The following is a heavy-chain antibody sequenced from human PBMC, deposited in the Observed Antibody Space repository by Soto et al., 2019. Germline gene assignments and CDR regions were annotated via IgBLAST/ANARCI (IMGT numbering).Heavy chain of an antibody. CDR3: ARLNPIAAAFDY. J-gene: IGHJ4*02. CDR2: ISSNGGST. Sequence: EVQLVESGGGLVQPGGSLRLSCAASGFTFSSYAMHWVRQAPGKGLEYISAISSNGGSTHYANSVKGRSTISRDNSKNTLYLQMCSLRAEDMAVYYCARLNPIAAAFDYWGQGTLVTVSS. D-gene: IGHD6-13*01. V-gene: IGHV3-64*01. CDR1: GFTFSSYA.